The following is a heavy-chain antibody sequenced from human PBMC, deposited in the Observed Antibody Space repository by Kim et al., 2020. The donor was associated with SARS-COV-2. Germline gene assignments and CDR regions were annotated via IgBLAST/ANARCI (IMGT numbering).Heavy chain of an antibody. V-gene: IGHV4-39*07. J-gene: IGHJ5*02. Sequence: TTYSVPTLHTRPTISADTSQNQFSLKVRSVTAADTAVYYCAIHRTNGGFDLWGQGLLVTVSS. D-gene: IGHD3-10*01. CDR3: AIHRTNGGFDL. CDR2: TT.